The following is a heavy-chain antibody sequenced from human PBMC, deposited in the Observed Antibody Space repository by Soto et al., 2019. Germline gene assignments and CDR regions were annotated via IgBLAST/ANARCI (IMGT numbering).Heavy chain of an antibody. Sequence: SETLSLTCTVSGGSISSSSYYWGWIRQNPGKGLEWIGYIYYNGITYYNPSLKSRVTISVDTSNNQFSLQLSSVTAADTAVYYCARKPNALYYFDFWGQGTLVTVSS. D-gene: IGHD3-16*01. CDR1: GGSISSSSYY. V-gene: IGHV4-31*03. CDR2: IYYNGIT. CDR3: ARKPNALYYFDF. J-gene: IGHJ4*02.